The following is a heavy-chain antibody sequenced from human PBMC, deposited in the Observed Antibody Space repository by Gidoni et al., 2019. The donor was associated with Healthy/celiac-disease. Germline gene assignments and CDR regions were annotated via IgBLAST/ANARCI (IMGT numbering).Heavy chain of an antibody. CDR2: ISYDGSNK. Sequence: QVQLVASGGGVVPPGRSLRRPCAAAGFTVRTYAMHWCRQAPGKGRGWVAVISYDGSNKYYADSVKGRFTISRDNSKNTLYLQMNSLRAEDSAVYYCARDELLWFGELSHYYYYGMDVWGQGTTVTVSS. D-gene: IGHD3-10*01. CDR3: ARDELLWFGELSHYYYYGMDV. CDR1: GFTVRTYA. V-gene: IGHV3-30-3*01. J-gene: IGHJ6*02.